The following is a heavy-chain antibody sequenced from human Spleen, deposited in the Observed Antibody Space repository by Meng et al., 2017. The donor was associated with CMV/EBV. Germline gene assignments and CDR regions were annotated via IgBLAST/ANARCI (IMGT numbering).Heavy chain of an antibody. J-gene: IGHJ5*01. Sequence: GESLKISCTASEFTFSNYGMHWVRQAPGKGLEWVAFIRYDGRNKNYADSVKGRFTISRDNSKNSLYLQMNSLRPEDTALYYCAKDRHGDYNWFDSWGQGTLVTVSS. V-gene: IGHV3-30*02. CDR2: IRYDGRNK. CDR1: EFTFSNYG. D-gene: IGHD7-27*01. CDR3: AKDRHGDYNWFDS.